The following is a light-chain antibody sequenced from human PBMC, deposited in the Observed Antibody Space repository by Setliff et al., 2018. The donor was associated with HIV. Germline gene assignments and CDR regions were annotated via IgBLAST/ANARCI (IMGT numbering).Light chain of an antibody. Sequence: QSALTQPASVSGSPGQSITISCTGTSSDVGGYRYVSWYQQHTGKAPKLMIYDVSKRPSGVSNRFSGSNSGNTASLTISGLQAEDEADFYCSSYTSSSTYVFGTGTKVTVL. CDR2: DVS. V-gene: IGLV2-14*01. J-gene: IGLJ1*01. CDR3: SSYTSSSTYV. CDR1: SSDVGGYRY.